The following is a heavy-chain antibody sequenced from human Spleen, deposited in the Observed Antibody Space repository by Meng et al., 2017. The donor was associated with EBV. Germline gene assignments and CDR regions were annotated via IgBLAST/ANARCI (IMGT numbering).Heavy chain of an antibody. V-gene: IGHV1-69*01. CDR3: ARGKYFYLFDF. Sequence: QLQLVQSGAEVKKPGSSMQVSCKASGGTFSSYTVSWVRQGPGQGLEWMAGFIPIFGTSNYAQKFQGRVTITADESTSTAYMDLGSLRSEDTAVYYCARGKYFYLFDFWGQGTLVTVAS. D-gene: IGHD3-10*01. J-gene: IGHJ4*02. CDR2: FIPIFGTS. CDR1: GGTFSSYT.